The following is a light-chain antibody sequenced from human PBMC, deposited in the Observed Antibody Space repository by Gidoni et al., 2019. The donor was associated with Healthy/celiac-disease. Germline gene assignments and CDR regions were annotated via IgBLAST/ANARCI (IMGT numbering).Light chain of an antibody. V-gene: IGLV3-1*01. CDR1: KLGDKY. CDR2: QDS. Sequence: SYELTQPPPASVSPGQTASITCSGDKLGDKYACWYQQKPGQSPVLVIYQDSKRPSGIPERFSGSNSGNTATLTISGTQAMDEADYYCQAWDSSTAKFGGGTKLTVL. J-gene: IGLJ2*01. CDR3: QAWDSSTAK.